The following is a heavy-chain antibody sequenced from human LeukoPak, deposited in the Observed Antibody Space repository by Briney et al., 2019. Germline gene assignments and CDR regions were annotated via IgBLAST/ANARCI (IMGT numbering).Heavy chain of an antibody. CDR2: ISWNSGSI. V-gene: IGHV3-9*01. D-gene: IGHD6-19*01. CDR1: GFTFDDYA. J-gene: IGHJ4*02. Sequence: GGSLRLSCAASGFTFDDYAMHWVRQAPGKGLEWVSGISWNSGSIGYADSVKGRFTISRDNAKNSLYLQMNSLRAEDTALYYCAKDISTSGWYLFDYWGQGTLVTASS. CDR3: AKDISTSGWYLFDY.